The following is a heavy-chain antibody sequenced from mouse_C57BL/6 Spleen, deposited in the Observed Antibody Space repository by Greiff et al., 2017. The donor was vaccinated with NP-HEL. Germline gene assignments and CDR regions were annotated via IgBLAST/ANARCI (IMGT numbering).Heavy chain of an antibody. D-gene: IGHD2-5*01. V-gene: IGHV7-1*01. CDR3: ARGLYYSNYRSGDWYFDV. CDR2: SRNKANDYTT. J-gene: IGHJ1*03. Sequence: EVQLVESGGGLVQSGRSLRLSCATSGFTFSDFYMEWVRQAPGKGLEWIAASRNKANDYTTEYSASVKGRFIVSRDTSQSILYLQMNALRAEDTAIYYCARGLYYSNYRSGDWYFDVWGTGTTVTVSS. CDR1: GFTFSDFY.